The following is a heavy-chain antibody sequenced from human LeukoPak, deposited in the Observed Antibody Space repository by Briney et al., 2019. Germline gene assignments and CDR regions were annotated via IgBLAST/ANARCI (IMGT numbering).Heavy chain of an antibody. CDR3: APDPNEWLRNY. V-gene: IGHV3-23*01. D-gene: IGHD5-12*01. CDR1: GFTFSSYA. J-gene: IGHJ4*02. CDR2: ISGGSDST. Sequence: GGSLRLSCAVSGFTFSSYAMSWVRQAPGKGLEWVSAISGGSDSTYYADSVKGRFTISRDNSKNTLYLQMNSLRAEGTAVYYCAPDPNEWLRNYWGQGTLVTVSS.